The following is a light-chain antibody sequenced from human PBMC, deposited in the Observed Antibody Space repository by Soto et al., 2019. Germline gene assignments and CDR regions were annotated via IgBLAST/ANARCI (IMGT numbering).Light chain of an antibody. Sequence: QSVLTQPPSASGTPGQRVTISCSGSSSNIGNNYVNWYQQVPKTAPKLLMHRNNQRPSGVPDRFSGSKSGTSTSLAISGLRSEDEADYYCAAWDDSLSAWVFGGGTKLTVL. V-gene: IGLV1-47*01. J-gene: IGLJ3*02. CDR2: RNN. CDR3: AAWDDSLSAWV. CDR1: SSNIGNNY.